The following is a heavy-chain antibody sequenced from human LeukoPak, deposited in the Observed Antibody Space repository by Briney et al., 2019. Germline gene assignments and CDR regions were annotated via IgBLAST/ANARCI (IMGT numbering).Heavy chain of an antibody. CDR1: GGSTSRSGYY. J-gene: IGHJ4*02. CDR3: AREYSSGFDS. Sequence: PSETLSLTCTVVSGGSTSRSGYYWGWIRQPPGKGLEWIATMYYTGTTYYNPSLKSRVTISGDTSKNQFSLNLNSVTAADTAVYYCAREYSSGFDSWGRGTLVTVSS. CDR2: MYYTGTT. D-gene: IGHD6-19*01. V-gene: IGHV4-39*01.